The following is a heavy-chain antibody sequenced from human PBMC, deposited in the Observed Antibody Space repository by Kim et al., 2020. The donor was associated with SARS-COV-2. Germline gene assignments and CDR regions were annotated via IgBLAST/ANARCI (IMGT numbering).Heavy chain of an antibody. CDR3: ARQIGGRLLFDY. D-gene: IGHD2-15*01. Sequence: SETLSLTCTVSGVSITNDYWSWIRQPPGKALEWIAYISYSGTTNYNASLKSRVTISVDTSKNEFSLKLSSVTAADTAVYYCARQIGGRLLFDYWGQGTLVTVSS. CDR1: GVSITNDY. CDR2: ISYSGTT. V-gene: IGHV4-59*08. J-gene: IGHJ4*02.